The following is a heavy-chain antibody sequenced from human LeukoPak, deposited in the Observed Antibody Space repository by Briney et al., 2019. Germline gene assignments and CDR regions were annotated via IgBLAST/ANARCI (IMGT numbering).Heavy chain of an antibody. CDR3: ARVMNYYYYMDV. Sequence: SETLSLTCAVYGGSFSGYYWSWIRQPPGKGLEWIGEINHSGSTNYNPSLKSRVTISVDTSKNQFSLKLSSVTAADTAVYYCARVMNYYYYMDVWGKGTRSPSP. D-gene: IGHD2-8*01. CDR2: INHSGST. CDR1: GGSFSGYY. J-gene: IGHJ6*03. V-gene: IGHV4-34*01.